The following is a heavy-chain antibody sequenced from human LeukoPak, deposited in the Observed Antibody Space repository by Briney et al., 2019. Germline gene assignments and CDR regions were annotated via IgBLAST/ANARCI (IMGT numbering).Heavy chain of an antibody. D-gene: IGHD3-22*01. V-gene: IGHV3-48*03. Sequence: GGSLRLSCAASGFTFSSYEMNWVRQAPGKGLEWVSYISSSGSTIYYADSVKGRFTISRDNAKNSLYLQMNSLRAEDTAVYYCAREEPPATYYYDSTAYFLRDDTFDIWGQGTMVTVSS. CDR3: AREEPPATYYYDSTAYFLRDDTFDI. J-gene: IGHJ3*02. CDR1: GFTFSSYE. CDR2: ISSSGSTI.